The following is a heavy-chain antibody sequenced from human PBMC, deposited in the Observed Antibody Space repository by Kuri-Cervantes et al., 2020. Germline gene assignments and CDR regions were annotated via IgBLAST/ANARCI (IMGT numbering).Heavy chain of an antibody. Sequence: APVKVSCKASGYTFTGYYMHWVRQAPGQGLEWMGWINPNSGGTNYAQKFQGRVTITADESTSTAYMELSSLRSEDTAVYYCAVGPNYCSGGSCYLDAFDIWGQGTMVTVSS. J-gene: IGHJ3*02. D-gene: IGHD2-15*01. CDR2: INPNSGGT. CDR1: GYTFTGYY. CDR3: AVGPNYCSGGSCYLDAFDI. V-gene: IGHV1-2*02.